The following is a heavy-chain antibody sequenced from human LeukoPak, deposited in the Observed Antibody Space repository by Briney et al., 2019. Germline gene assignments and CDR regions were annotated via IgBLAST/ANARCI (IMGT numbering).Heavy chain of an antibody. CDR2: INPNSGGT. CDR1: DSTFTASL. V-gene: IGHV1-2*02. J-gene: IGHJ4*02. D-gene: IGHD5-12*01. CDR3: ARESIVATAFDY. Sequence: ASVTVSSTPSDSTFTASLMHWVRRAPGQGLEWMGWINPNSGGTNYAQKFQGRVTMTRDTSISTAYMELSRLRSDDTAVYYCARESIVATAFDYWGQGTLVTVSS.